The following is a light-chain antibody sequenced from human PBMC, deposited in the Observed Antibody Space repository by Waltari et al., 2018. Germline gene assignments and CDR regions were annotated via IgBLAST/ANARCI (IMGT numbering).Light chain of an antibody. CDR1: SSDVGGYNY. CDR2: DVS. J-gene: IGLJ2*01. Sequence: PGQSITFSCTGDSSDVGGYNYVSWYQQQPGKAPRLMIYDVSIRPSGVSNRFSGSKSGNTASLTISGVQAEDEADYYCSSYSRTSTLVVFGGGTKLAVL. V-gene: IGLV2-14*03. CDR3: SSYSRTSTLVV.